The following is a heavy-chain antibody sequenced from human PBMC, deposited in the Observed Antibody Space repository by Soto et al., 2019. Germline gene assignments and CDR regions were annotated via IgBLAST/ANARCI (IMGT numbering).Heavy chain of an antibody. Sequence: SQTLSVTCTVSGGSISSYYWSWIRQPPGKGLEWIGYIYYSGSTNYNPSLKSRVTISVDTSNNQFSLKLSSVTAADTAVYYCARRYRPCFDYWGQGTLVTGSS. CDR1: GGSISSYY. V-gene: IGHV4-59*08. CDR2: IYYSGST. J-gene: IGHJ4*02. CDR3: ARRYRPCFDY. D-gene: IGHD2-2*01.